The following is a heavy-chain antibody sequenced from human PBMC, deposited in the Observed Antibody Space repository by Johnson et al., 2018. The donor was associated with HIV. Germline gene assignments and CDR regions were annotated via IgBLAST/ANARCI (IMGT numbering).Heavy chain of an antibody. V-gene: IGHV3-74*01. Sequence: VQLVESGGGLVQPGGSLRLSCAASGFTFSSYWMHWVRQAPGKGLVWVSRINSDGSSTSYADSVKGRVTISRDNAKKSLYLQMNSLRAEDTAVYYCARDKGRGAFDIWGQGTMVTVSS. CDR2: INSDGSST. CDR1: GFTFSSYW. D-gene: IGHD3-10*01. J-gene: IGHJ3*02. CDR3: ARDKGRGAFDI.